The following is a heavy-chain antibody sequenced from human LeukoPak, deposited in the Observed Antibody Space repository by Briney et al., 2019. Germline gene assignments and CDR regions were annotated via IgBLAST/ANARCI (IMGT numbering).Heavy chain of an antibody. CDR2: INPNSGGT. CDR1: GYNFSGYY. J-gene: IGHJ4*02. CDR3: ATEVTD. Sequence: ASVKVSCKASGYNFSGYYMLWVRQAPGQGLEWMGWINPNSGGTKYAQKFQGRVTMTRDTSISTAYMELSRLRSDDTAVYYCATEVTDWGQGTLVTVSS. V-gene: IGHV1-2*02. D-gene: IGHD5-18*01.